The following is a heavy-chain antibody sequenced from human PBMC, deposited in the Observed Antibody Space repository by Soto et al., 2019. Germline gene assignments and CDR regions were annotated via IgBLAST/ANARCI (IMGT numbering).Heavy chain of an antibody. CDR1: GYTFSAYD. Sequence: ASVKVSCKTSGYTFSAYDIYWVRQAPGQGLEWMGWIRAYNGDTNYAQKFQTRVTMTTDKSTDTAHMDLRSLTSDDTAIYYCARAGAAPYYYYGLDVWGQGTTVTVSS. CDR2: IRAYNGDT. CDR3: ARAGAAPYYYYGLDV. D-gene: IGHD3-10*01. V-gene: IGHV1-18*01. J-gene: IGHJ6*02.